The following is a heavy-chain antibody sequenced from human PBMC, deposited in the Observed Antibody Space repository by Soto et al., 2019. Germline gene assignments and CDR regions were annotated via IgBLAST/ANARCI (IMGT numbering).Heavy chain of an antibody. CDR2: ISAYNGNT. CDR3: ESDGYCRSNSCYEVEVRLLDY. V-gene: IGHV1-18*04. Sequence: ASVKVSCKASGYTFTSYGISWVRQAPGQGLEWMGWISAYNGNTNYAQKLQGRVTMTTDTSTSTAYMELRRLRYDETAVYYCESDGYCRSNSCYEVEVRLLDYWGQ. J-gene: IGHJ4*01. CDR1: GYTFTSYG. D-gene: IGHD2-2*01.